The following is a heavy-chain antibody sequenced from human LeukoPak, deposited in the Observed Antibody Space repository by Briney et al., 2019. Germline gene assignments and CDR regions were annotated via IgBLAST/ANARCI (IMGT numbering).Heavy chain of an antibody. Sequence: PGGSLRLSCAASGFTFSSYAMSWVRQAPGKGLEWVSAISGSGGSPYYADSVKGRFTISRDNSKNTLYLQMNSLRAEDTAVYYCAKDRSSTSSDHWFDPWGQGTLVTVSS. D-gene: IGHD2-2*01. CDR1: GFTFSSYA. CDR3: AKDRSSTSSDHWFDP. J-gene: IGHJ5*02. V-gene: IGHV3-23*01. CDR2: ISGSGGSP.